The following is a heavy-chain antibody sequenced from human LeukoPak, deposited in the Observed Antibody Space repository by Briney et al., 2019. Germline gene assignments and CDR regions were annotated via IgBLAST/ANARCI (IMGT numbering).Heavy chain of an antibody. CDR2: INPNSGGT. J-gene: IGHJ6*02. Sequence: GASVEVSCKASGYTFTGYYMHWVRQAPGQGLEWMGWINPNSGGTNYAQKFQGRVTMTRDTSISTAYMELSRLRSDDTAVYYCARVPTIFGVVISYGMDVWGQGTTVTVSS. D-gene: IGHD3-3*01. V-gene: IGHV1-2*02. CDR3: ARVPTIFGVVISYGMDV. CDR1: GYTFTGYY.